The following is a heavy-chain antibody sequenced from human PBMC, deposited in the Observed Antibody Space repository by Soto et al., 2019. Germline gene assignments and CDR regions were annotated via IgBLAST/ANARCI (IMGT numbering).Heavy chain of an antibody. CDR2: IWYDGSNK. Sequence: GGSLRLSCAASGFTFSSYGMHWVRQAPGKGLEWVAVIWYDGSNKYYADSVKGRFTISRDNSKNTLYLQMNSLRAEDTAVYYCARGPRYCSSTSCYADIWGQGTLVTVSS. CDR3: ARGPRYCSSTSCYADI. CDR1: GFTFSSYG. D-gene: IGHD2-2*01. J-gene: IGHJ4*02. V-gene: IGHV3-33*01.